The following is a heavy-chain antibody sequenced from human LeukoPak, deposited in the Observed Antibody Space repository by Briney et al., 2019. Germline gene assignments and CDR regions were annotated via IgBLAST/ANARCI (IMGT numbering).Heavy chain of an antibody. CDR1: GGSFNGYS. Sequence: SETLSLTCAVYGGSFNGYSWTWIRQPPGKGLEWIGEIDHSGNTNYHPSLKSRITISLDTSKNQFSLKLSSVTAADTAVYYCARRFANRGFYFQYWGQGTLATVSS. CDR2: IDHSGNT. D-gene: IGHD3-10*01. CDR3: ARRFANRGFYFQY. V-gene: IGHV4-34*01. J-gene: IGHJ1*01.